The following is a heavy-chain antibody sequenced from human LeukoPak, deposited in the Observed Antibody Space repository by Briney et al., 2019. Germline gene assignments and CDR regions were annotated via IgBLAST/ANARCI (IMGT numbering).Heavy chain of an antibody. V-gene: IGHV3-23*01. CDR3: AKLGIAAAGTVYFDY. D-gene: IGHD6-13*01. CDR2: ISGSGGST. J-gene: IGHJ4*02. Sequence: PGGSLRLSCAASGFTFSIYAMSWVRHAPGKGLEWVSAISGSGGSTYYADSVKGRFTISRDNSKNTLDLQMNSLRAEDTAVYYCAKLGIAAAGTVYFDYWGQGTLVTVCS. CDR1: GFTFSIYA.